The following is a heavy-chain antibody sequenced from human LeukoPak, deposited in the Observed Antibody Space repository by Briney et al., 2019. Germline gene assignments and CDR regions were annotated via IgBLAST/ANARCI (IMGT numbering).Heavy chain of an antibody. CDR2: ISAYNGNT. CDR1: GYTFTSYD. D-gene: IGHD3-22*01. J-gene: IGHJ4*02. Sequence: ASVKVSCKASGYTFTSYDISWVRQAPGQGPEWMGWISAYNGNTNYAQKLQGRVTMTTDTSTSTAYMELRSLRSDDTAVYYCASLGDYYDNSGYYFDYWGQGTLVTVSS. V-gene: IGHV1-18*01. CDR3: ASLGDYYDNSGYYFDY.